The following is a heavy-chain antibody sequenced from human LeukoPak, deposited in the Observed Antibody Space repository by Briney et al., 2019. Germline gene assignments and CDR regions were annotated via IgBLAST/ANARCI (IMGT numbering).Heavy chain of an antibody. V-gene: IGHV4-61*01. D-gene: IGHD1-26*01. CDR3: ARGDVVGVI. J-gene: IGHJ4*02. CDR1: GGSISSGSYY. CDR2: IYYSGST. Sequence: PSETLSLTCTVSGGSISSGSYYWSWIRQPPGKGLEWIGYIYYSGSTNYNPSLKSRVTISVDTSKNQFSLKLSSVTAADTAVYYCARGDVVGVIWGQGTLVTVSS.